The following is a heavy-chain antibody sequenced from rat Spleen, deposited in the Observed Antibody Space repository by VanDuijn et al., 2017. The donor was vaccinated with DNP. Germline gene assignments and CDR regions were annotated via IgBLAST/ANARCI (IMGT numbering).Heavy chain of an antibody. V-gene: IGHV5-7*01. J-gene: IGHJ4*01. CDR3: ARTTEGAMDA. CDR2: ISYDGSST. D-gene: IGHD1-11*01. CDR1: GFTFSNYD. Sequence: EVQLVESGGGLVQPGRSMKLSCAASGFTFSNYDMAWVRQAPKKGLEWVATISYDGSSTYYRGSVKGRFTITRDNAKSTLYLQMDSLRSEDTATYYCARTTEGAMDAWGQGTSVTVSS.